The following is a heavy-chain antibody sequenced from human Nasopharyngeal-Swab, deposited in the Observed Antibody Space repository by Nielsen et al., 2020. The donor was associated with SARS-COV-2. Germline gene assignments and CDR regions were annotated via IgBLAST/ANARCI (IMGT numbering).Heavy chain of an antibody. CDR3: ARGRGSGWYPFDY. V-gene: IGHV4-34*01. Sequence: SETLSLTCAVYGGSFSGYYWSWIRQPPGKGLEWIGEINHSGSTNYNPSLKSRVTISVDTSKNQFSLKLSSVTAADTAVYYCARGRGSGWYPFDYWGQGTLVTFSS. D-gene: IGHD6-19*01. J-gene: IGHJ4*02. CDR1: GGSFSGYY. CDR2: INHSGST.